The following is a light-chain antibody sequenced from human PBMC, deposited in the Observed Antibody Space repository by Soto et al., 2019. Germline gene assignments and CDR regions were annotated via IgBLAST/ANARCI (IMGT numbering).Light chain of an antibody. CDR1: QSVSSN. CDR2: GTS. Sequence: EIVMTQSPDTLSVSPGERATLSCRASQSVSSNLAWYQHKPGQAPRLLIYGTSTRATGVPARFSGSGSGTEFTLTISSLQSEDFAVYYCQQYNKSPPGITFGQGTRLEIK. J-gene: IGKJ5*01. V-gene: IGKV3-15*01. CDR3: QQYNKSPPGIT.